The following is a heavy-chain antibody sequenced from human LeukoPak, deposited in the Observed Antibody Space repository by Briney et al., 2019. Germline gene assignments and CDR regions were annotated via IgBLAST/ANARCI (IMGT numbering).Heavy chain of an antibody. J-gene: IGHJ4*02. CDR1: GFTFSSYA. CDR3: ATGDY. Sequence: GRSLRLSCAASGFTFSSYAMHWVRQAPGKGLEWVAVISYDGSNKYYADSVKGRFTISRDNSKNTLYLQMNSLRAEDTAVYYCATGDYWGQETLVTVSS. CDR2: ISYDGSNK. V-gene: IGHV3-30*04.